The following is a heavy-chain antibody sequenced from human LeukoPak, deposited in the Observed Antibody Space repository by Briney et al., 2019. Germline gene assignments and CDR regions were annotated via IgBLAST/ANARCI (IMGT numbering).Heavy chain of an antibody. CDR1: GYSFTSYW. CDR2: IYPGDSDT. Sequence: GESLKISCKGSGYSFTSYWIGWVRQMPGKGPEWMGIIYPGDSDTRYSPSFQGQVTISADKSISTAYLQWSSLKASDTAMYYCARLVWFGGVIAPPDYWGQGTLVTVSS. D-gene: IGHD3-16*02. J-gene: IGHJ4*02. CDR3: ARLVWFGGVIAPPDY. V-gene: IGHV5-51*01.